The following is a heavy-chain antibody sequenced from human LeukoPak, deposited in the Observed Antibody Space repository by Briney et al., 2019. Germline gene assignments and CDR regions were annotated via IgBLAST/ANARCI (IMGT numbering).Heavy chain of an antibody. V-gene: IGHV3-53*01. CDR2: IYSGGIT. CDR1: GFTVSSNY. J-gene: IGHJ3*02. CDR3: ARDCYGSGSYSAFDI. Sequence: PGGSLRLSCAASGFTVSSNYMTWVHQAPGKWLEWVPVIYSGGITYYADPVKGRFTISREKSKNTLYLQMNGLRAEDAAVYYCARDCYGSGSYSAFDIWGQGTMVTVSS. D-gene: IGHD3-10*01.